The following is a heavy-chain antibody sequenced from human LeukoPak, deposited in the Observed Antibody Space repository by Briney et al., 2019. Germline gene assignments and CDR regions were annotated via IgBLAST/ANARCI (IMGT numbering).Heavy chain of an antibody. CDR1: GFAFTSYS. CDR3: AKANWVSNADAVW. V-gene: IGHV3-23*01. D-gene: IGHD1-1*01. J-gene: IGHJ4*02. CDR2: VGNDAKTK. Sequence: GGSLRLSCAASGFAFTSYSMSWVRQTPGKGLEWVSVVGNDAKTKFYADSVKGRFTLSRDDSRNTVYLQLNNLRVEDTAIYYCAKANWVSNADAVWWGQGTQVTVFS.